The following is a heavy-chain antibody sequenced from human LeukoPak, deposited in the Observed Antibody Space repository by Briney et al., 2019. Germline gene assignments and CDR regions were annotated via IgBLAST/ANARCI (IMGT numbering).Heavy chain of an antibody. CDR3: ARAFGDYGDPVSRFDY. D-gene: IGHD4-17*01. CDR1: GFTFSNYA. V-gene: IGHV3-23*01. CDR2: ISGSGGST. Sequence: PGGSLRLSCAASGFTFSNYAVSWVRQAPGKGLEWVSVISGSGGSTYYADSVKGRFTISRDNSKNTLYLQMNSLRAEDTAVYYCARAFGDYGDPVSRFDYWGQGTLVTVSS. J-gene: IGHJ4*02.